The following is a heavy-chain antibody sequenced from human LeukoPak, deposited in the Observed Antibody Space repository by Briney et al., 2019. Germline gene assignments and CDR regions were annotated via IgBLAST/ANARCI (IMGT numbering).Heavy chain of an antibody. CDR3: ASRYCSSTSCQRRSFDY. CDR1: GGSISSSSYY. J-gene: IGHJ4*02. Sequence: KPSETLSLTCTVSGGSISSSSYYWGWIRQPPGKGLEWIGSIYYSGSTYYNPSLKSRVTISVDTSKNQFSLKLSSVTAADTAVYYCASRYCSSTSCQRRSFDYWGQGTLVTVSS. CDR2: IYYSGST. D-gene: IGHD2-2*01. V-gene: IGHV4-39*01.